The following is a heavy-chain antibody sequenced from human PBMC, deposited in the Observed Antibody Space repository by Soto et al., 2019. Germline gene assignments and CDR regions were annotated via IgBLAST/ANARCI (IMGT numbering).Heavy chain of an antibody. CDR1: GASMNSYH. CDR2: IHSSGST. J-gene: IGHJ5*02. CDR3: AREQGVAPAGITWFDP. Sequence: AETLSLTCTVSGASMNSYHWSWVRQPAGKGLEWIGHIHSSGSTNYNPSLKSRVTMSVDTSKNQFSLRLMSLTAADTAVYYCAREQGVAPAGITWFDPSGQGYLVPVPS. D-gene: IGHD6-13*01. V-gene: IGHV4-4*07.